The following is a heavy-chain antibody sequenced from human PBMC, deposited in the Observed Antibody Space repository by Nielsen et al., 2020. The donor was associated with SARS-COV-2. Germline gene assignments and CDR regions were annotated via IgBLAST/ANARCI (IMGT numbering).Heavy chain of an antibody. J-gene: IGHJ4*02. CDR1: GFTFSSYG. V-gene: IGHV3-30*02. CDR2: IRYDGSNK. D-gene: IGHD3-10*01. CDR3: ARGRYGSGSTLEY. Sequence: GGSLRLSCAASGFTFSSYGMHWVRQAPGKGLEWVAFIRYDGSNKYYADSVKGRFTISRDNSKNTLYLQMNSLRAEDTAVYYCARGRYGSGSTLEYWGQGTLVTVSS.